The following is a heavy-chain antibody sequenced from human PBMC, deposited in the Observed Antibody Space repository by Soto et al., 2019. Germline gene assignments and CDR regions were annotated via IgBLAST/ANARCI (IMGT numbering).Heavy chain of an antibody. D-gene: IGHD6-13*01. CDR1: GFTFSDCY. J-gene: IGHJ4*02. CDR3: ASSHSSSWYVTHY. Sequence: QVQLVESGGGLVKPGGSLRLSCAASGFTFSDCYMSWIRQTPGKGLEWVSYISSSGSTIYYADSVKGRFTISRDNAKNSLYLQMNSLRAEDTAVYYCASSHSSSWYVTHYWGQGTLVTVSS. CDR2: ISSSGSTI. V-gene: IGHV3-11*01.